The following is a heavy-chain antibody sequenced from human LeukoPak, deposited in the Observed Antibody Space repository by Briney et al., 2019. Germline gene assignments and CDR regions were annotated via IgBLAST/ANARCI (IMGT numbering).Heavy chain of an antibody. CDR1: GFTFSSYG. D-gene: IGHD5-12*01. J-gene: IGHJ4*02. CDR3: ARTRRDGYNHEDY. CDR2: IWYDGSNK. Sequence: GRSLRLSCAASGFTFSSYGMHWVRQAPGKGLEWVAVIWYDGSNKYYADSVKGRFTISRDNSKNTLYLQMNSLRAEDTAVYYCARTRRDGYNHEDYWGQGTLVTVSS. V-gene: IGHV3-33*01.